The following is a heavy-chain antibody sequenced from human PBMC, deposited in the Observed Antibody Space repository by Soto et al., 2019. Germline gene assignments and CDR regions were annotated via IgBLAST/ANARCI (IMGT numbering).Heavy chain of an antibody. Sequence: VSVKVSCKAPGYTFTSYDINWVRQATGKGLEWMGWMNPNSGNTGYAQKFQGRVTMTRNTSISTAYMELSSLRSEDTAVYYCARGEANYDFWSGYYLDYWGQGTLVTVSS. CDR3: ARGEANYDFWSGYYLDY. V-gene: IGHV1-8*01. J-gene: IGHJ4*02. CDR1: GYTFTSYD. CDR2: MNPNSGNT. D-gene: IGHD3-3*01.